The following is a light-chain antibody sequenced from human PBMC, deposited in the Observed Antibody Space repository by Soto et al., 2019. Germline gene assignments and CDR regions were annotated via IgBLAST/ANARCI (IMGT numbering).Light chain of an antibody. CDR3: QQYYSTPPA. CDR2: WAS. V-gene: IGKV4-1*01. J-gene: IGKJ5*01. CDR1: QSVLYSSNNKNY. Sequence: DIVMTQSPDSLAVSLGERATINCKYSQSVLYSSNNKNYLAWYQQKPGQPPKLLIYWASTRESGVTDRFSGSGSGTDFTLTISSLQAEDVAGYYCQQYYSTPPAFGQGTRLEIK.